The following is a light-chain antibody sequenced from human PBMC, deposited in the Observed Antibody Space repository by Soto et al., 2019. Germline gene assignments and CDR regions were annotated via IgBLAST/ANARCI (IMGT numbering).Light chain of an antibody. CDR3: SSYTSRSTYV. CDR1: SSDVGGYNY. Sequence: QSVLTQPASVSGSPGHSLATSCTGTSSDVGGYNYVSWYQHHPGKAPTVMIYDVSNRPSGVSDRFSGSKSGNTASLTISGLQAEDEADYYCSSYTSRSTYVFGTGPTVTVL. J-gene: IGLJ1*01. V-gene: IGLV2-14*03. CDR2: DVS.